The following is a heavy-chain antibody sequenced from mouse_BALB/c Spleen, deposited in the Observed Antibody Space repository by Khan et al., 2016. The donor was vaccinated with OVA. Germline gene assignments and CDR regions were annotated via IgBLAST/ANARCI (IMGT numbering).Heavy chain of an antibody. CDR1: GYSLTRYG. V-gene: IGHV2-9*02. Sequence: VKLMESGPGLVAPSQSLSITCTVYGYSLTRYGVHWVRPPPGKGLEWLGLIWAGGSTDYNWALMSRLSISIDNSKSLVFLRMNSLQTDDTSLYYCARSKYLARYWGQGTTLTVSS. CDR2: IWAGGST. CDR3: ARSKYLARY. D-gene: IGHD3-3*01. J-gene: IGHJ2*01.